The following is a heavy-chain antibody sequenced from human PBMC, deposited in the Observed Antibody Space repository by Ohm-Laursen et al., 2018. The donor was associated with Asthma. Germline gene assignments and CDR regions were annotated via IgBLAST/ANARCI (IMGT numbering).Heavy chain of an antibody. J-gene: IGHJ4*02. D-gene: IGHD6-6*01. CDR2: IKQDGGKI. CDR1: GFSFSSYW. Sequence: SLRLSCAASGFSFSSYWMSWVRQAPGKGLEWVANIKQDGGKIYYVDSVKGRFTVSRDNAKNSLYLQMNSLRVEDSAVYYCARLAARQTYDCWGQGTLVTVSS. CDR3: ARLAARQTYDC. V-gene: IGHV3-7*05.